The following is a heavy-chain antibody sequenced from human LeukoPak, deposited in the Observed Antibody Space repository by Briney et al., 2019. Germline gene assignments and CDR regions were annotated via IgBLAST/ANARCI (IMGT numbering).Heavy chain of an antibody. J-gene: IGHJ4*02. CDR2: ISYDGSNK. Sequence: GGSLRLSCAASGFTFSSYAMHWVLQAPGKGLERAAVISYDGSNKYYVDSVKCRFTISRDNSKNTLYLQMNSLRAEDTAVYYCARVRGSYESSGYPDYWGQGTLVTVSS. D-gene: IGHD3-22*01. CDR1: GFTFSSYA. V-gene: IGHV3-30*01. CDR3: ARVRGSYESSGYPDY.